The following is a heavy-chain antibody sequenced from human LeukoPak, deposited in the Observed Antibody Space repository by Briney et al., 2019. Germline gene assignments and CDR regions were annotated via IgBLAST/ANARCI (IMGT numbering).Heavy chain of an antibody. V-gene: IGHV4-59*01. J-gene: IGHJ5*02. Sequence: SETLSLTCTVSGGSICSYYWSWIRQPPGKGLEWIGYIYYSGSTNYNPSLKSRVTISVDTSKNQFSLKLSSVTAADTAVYYCATARDWFDPWGQGTLVTVSS. CDR1: GGSICSYY. CDR3: ATARDWFDP. CDR2: IYYSGST.